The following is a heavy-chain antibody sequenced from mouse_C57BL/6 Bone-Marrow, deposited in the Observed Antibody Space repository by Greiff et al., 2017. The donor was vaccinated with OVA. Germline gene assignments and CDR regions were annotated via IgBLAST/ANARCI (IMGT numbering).Heavy chain of an antibody. J-gene: IGHJ2*01. Sequence: VQLQQSGPGLVAPSQSLSITCTVSGFSFTSYAISWVRQPPGKGLEWLGVIWTGGGTNYNSALKSRLSISKDNSKSQVFLKMNSLQTDDTARYYCARIYYYGSSYYFDYWGQGTTLTVSS. V-gene: IGHV2-9-1*01. CDR3: ARIYYYGSSYYFDY. CDR1: GFSFTSYA. CDR2: IWTGGGT. D-gene: IGHD1-1*01.